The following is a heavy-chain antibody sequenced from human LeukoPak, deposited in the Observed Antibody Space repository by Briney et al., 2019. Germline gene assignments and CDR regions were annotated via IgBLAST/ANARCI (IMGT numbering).Heavy chain of an antibody. CDR2: IKADGSGT. J-gene: IGHJ6*02. CDR1: GFTIGPYA. Sequence: GGSLRLSCAASGFTIGPYAMYWVRQGPGRGLEWVSVIKADGSGTFADSVRGRLTTSRDNSKNSLYLQMNSLTSEDTALYYCATWAFYHNLDVWGQGTTVIVSS. D-gene: IGHD2/OR15-2a*01. V-gene: IGHV3-43*02. CDR3: ATWAFYHNLDV.